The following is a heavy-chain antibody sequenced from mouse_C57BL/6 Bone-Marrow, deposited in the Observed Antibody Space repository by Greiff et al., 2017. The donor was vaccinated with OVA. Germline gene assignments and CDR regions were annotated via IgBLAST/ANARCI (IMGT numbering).Heavy chain of an antibody. CDR1: GFTFSDYY. CDR3: ARHGSYYYGSSLAY. Sequence: EVMLVESGGGLVQPGGSLKLSCAASGFTFSDYYMYWVRQTPEKRLEWVAYISNGGGSTYYPDTVKGRFTISRDNAKNTLYLQMSRLKSEDTAMYYCARHGSYYYGSSLAYWGQGTLVTVSA. V-gene: IGHV5-12*01. D-gene: IGHD1-1*01. CDR2: ISNGGGST. J-gene: IGHJ3*01.